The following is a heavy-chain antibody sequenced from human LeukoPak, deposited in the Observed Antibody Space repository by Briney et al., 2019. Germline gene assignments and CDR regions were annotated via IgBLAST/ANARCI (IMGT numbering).Heavy chain of an antibody. V-gene: IGHV4-34*01. CDR2: IYHSGST. J-gene: IGHJ4*02. CDR1: GGSFSGYY. CDR3: ARDPPAGTSPY. Sequence: SETVSLTCAVCGGSFSGYYWSWIRQPPGKGRMWIRAIYHSGSTYYNPSLRSRVTISVDTSKNQSSLKLTSLTAADTAVYYCARDPPAGTSPYWGQGTLVTVSS. D-gene: IGHD1-7*01.